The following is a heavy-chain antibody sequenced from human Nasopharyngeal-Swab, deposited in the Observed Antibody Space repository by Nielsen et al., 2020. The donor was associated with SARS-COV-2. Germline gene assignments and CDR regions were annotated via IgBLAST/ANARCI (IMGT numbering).Heavy chain of an antibody. CDR2: IYFSGYT. J-gene: IGHJ4*02. D-gene: IGHD6-6*01. V-gene: IGHV4-4*07. Sequence: RQAPGKGLEWIGRIYFSGYTNYSPSLKSRVTMSVDTSKNQFSLKLTSVTAADTAVYFCARDAQAARQFDYWGQGALVTVLL. CDR3: ARDAQAARQFDY.